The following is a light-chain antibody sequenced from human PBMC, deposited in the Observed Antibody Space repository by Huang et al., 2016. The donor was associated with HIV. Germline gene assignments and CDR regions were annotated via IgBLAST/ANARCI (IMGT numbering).Light chain of an antibody. CDR1: QSVSSN. V-gene: IGKV3-15*01. J-gene: IGKJ2*01. CDR2: GAS. Sequence: EIVMTQSPATLSVSPGERATLSCRASQSVSSNLAWYQQKHGQAPRLLIYGASTRATGIPARFSGSGSGTEFTLTISSLQSEDFAVYYCQQYNNWQYTFGQGTKLEIK. CDR3: QQYNNWQYT.